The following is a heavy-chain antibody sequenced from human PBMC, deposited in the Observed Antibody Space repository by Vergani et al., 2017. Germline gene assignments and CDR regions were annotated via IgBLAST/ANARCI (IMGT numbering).Heavy chain of an antibody. D-gene: IGHD3-9*01. J-gene: IGHJ5*02. CDR2: ITPQNGGT. V-gene: IGHV1-2*02. CDR3: VRGGTFDCLST. Sequence: QVQLVQSGAEVKKPGASVKVSCKASGYYFTDNYLHWVRQAPGQELEWMGRITPQNGGTQYAEKFKGRVTMTRDTSITTAYMELTSLTSDDTAVYYCVRGGTFDCLSTWGQGPLVTVSS. CDR1: GYYFTDNY.